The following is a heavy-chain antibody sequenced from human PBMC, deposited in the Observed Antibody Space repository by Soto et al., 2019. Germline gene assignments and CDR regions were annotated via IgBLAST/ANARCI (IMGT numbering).Heavy chain of an antibody. Sequence: GESLKISCKASGYDFTTQWIGWVRQMPGRGLEWMGIIYPGDSHTRYSPSFQGQVTISVDKSISTAYLQWNSLMASDTAMYYCARLRYYYDTSRAFDMWGQGTMVTVSS. CDR2: IYPGDSHT. CDR3: ARLRYYYDTSRAFDM. J-gene: IGHJ3*02. D-gene: IGHD3-22*01. CDR1: GYDFTTQW. V-gene: IGHV5-51*01.